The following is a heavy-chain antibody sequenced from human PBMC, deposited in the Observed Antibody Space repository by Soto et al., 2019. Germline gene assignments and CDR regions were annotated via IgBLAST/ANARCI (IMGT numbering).Heavy chain of an antibody. J-gene: IGHJ6*03. CDR2: IYYSGST. D-gene: IGHD3-3*01. V-gene: IGHV4-59*01. CDR1: GGSISSYY. Sequence: SETLSLTCTVSGGSISSYYWSWIRQPPGKGLEWIGYIYYSGSTNYNPSLKSRVTISVDTSKNQFSLKLSSVTAADTAVYYCARGDYDFWSGPYYYYYYMDVWGKGTTVTVSS. CDR3: ARGDYDFWSGPYYYYYYMDV.